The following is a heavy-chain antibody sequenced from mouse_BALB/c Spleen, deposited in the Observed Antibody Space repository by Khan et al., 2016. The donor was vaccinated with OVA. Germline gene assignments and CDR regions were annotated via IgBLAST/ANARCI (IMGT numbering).Heavy chain of an antibody. J-gene: IGHJ4*01. CDR1: GFSLTNYG. CDR3: ARQSYYHYYSMDY. CDR2: IWSGGST. V-gene: IGHV2-6-1*01. Sequence: QMQLEESGPGLVAPSQSLSITCTISGFSLTNYGVHWVRQPPGKGLEWLGVIWSGGSTTYNSALKSRLSISKDNSKSQVFLKMNSLQTDDTAMYYSARQSYYHYYSMDYWGQGTLVTVSS. D-gene: IGHD2-10*01.